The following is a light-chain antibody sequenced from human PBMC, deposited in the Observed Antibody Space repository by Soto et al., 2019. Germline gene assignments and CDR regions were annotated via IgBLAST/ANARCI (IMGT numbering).Light chain of an antibody. J-gene: IGKJ5*01. CDR1: HSVSSN. CDR3: QQYNNWPPIT. Sequence: EIVMTQSPYTLSVSPGERATLSCRASHSVSSNLAWYQQKPGQGPRLLIYDISTRATGIAARFSGSGSGTEFTLTISSLQSEDFAIYYCQQYNNWPPITFGQGTRLEI. V-gene: IGKV3-15*01. CDR2: DIS.